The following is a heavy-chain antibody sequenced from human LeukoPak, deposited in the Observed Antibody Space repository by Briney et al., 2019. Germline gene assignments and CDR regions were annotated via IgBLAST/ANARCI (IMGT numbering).Heavy chain of an antibody. J-gene: IGHJ4*02. CDR2: ISGSGDST. CDR1: GFTFSSYA. Sequence: PGGSLRLSCAASGFTFSSYAMGWVRQAPGKGLEWVSAISGSGDSTYYADSVKGRFTISRDNSKNTLYLQMNSLRAEDTAVYYCAKAGAVVVVAAKYFDYWGQGTLDTVSS. CDR3: AKAGAVVVVAAKYFDY. D-gene: IGHD2-15*01. V-gene: IGHV3-23*01.